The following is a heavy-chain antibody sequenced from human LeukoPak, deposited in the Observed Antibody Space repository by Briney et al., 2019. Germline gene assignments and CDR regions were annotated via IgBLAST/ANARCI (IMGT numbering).Heavy chain of an antibody. Sequence: GGSLRLSCAASGFTFSSYAMSWVRQAPGKGLAWVSGISGSGGSTYHADSVEGRFTISRDNSRNTLHLQMNSLRAEDTAVYYCAKRSGPAGDTSVFDYWGQGTLVTVSS. J-gene: IGHJ4*02. D-gene: IGHD2-2*01. CDR1: GFTFSSYA. V-gene: IGHV3-23*01. CDR3: AKRSGPAGDTSVFDY. CDR2: ISGSGGST.